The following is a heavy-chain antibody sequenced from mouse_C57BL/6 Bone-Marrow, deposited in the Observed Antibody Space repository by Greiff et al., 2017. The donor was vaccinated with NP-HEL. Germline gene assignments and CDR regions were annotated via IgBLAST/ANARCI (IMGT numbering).Heavy chain of an antibody. V-gene: IGHV1-53*01. J-gene: IGHJ1*03. Sequence: QVQLQQPGTELVKPGASVKLSCKASGYTFTSYWMHWVKQRPGQGLEWIGNINPSNGGTNYNEKFKRKATLTVDKSSSTAYMQLSSLTSEDSAVYYGARHDYDGVSYWYFDVWGTGTTVTVSS. CDR1: GYTFTSYW. CDR2: INPSNGGT. CDR3: ARHDYDGVSYWYFDV. D-gene: IGHD2-4*01.